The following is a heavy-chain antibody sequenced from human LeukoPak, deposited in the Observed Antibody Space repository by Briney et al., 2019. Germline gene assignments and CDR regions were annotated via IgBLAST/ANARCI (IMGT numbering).Heavy chain of an antibody. Sequence: PSETLSLTCTVSGGSISSYYWSWIRQPPGKGLEWIGYIYYSGSTNYNPSLKSRVTISVDTSKNQFSLKLSSVTAADTAVYYCARVYYGSGSFGNWFDPWGQGTLVTVSS. CDR2: IYYSGST. CDR3: ARVYYGSGSFGNWFDP. CDR1: GGSISSYY. D-gene: IGHD3-10*01. J-gene: IGHJ5*02. V-gene: IGHV4-59*01.